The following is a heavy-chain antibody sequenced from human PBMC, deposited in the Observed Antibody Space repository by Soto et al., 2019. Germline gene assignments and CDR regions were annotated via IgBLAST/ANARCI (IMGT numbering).Heavy chain of an antibody. CDR2: ISYDGSNK. V-gene: IGHV3-30-3*01. CDR1: GFTFSSYA. J-gene: IGHJ6*02. D-gene: IGHD6-19*01. Sequence: GGSLRLSCAASGFTFSSYAMHWVRQAPGKGLEWVAVISYDGSNKYYADSVKGRFTISRDNSKNTLYLQMNSLRAEDTAVYYCAKDLGYSSGWTYYYGMDVWGQGTTVTVSS. CDR3: AKDLGYSSGWTYYYGMDV.